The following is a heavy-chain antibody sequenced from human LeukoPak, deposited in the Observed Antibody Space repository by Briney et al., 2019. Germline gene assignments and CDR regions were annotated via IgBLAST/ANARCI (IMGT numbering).Heavy chain of an antibody. J-gene: IGHJ4*02. V-gene: IGHV3-30*04. CDR2: ISYDGSNK. Sequence: GGSLRLSCAAYGFTFSSYAMHWVRQAPGKGLEWVAVISYDGSNKYYADSVKGRFTISRDNSKNTLYLQMNSLRAEDTAVYYCARDYGDAAGFDYWGQGTLVTVSS. CDR3: ARDYGDAAGFDY. D-gene: IGHD4-17*01. CDR1: GFTFSSYA.